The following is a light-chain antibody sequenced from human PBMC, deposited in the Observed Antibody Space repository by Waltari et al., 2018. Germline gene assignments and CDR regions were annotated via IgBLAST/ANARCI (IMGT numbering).Light chain of an antibody. CDR3: QSYDSSLSGSV. V-gene: IGLV1-40*01. J-gene: IGLJ2*01. CDR1: SSNIGARYD. CDR2: GNN. Sequence: QSVLTQPPSVSGAPGQRVTISCTGTSSNIGARYDVHWYQQVPGPAPKLLSDGNNCRPTGVPDRLSGSQSGTSASLAITGLQAEDEADYYCQSYDSSLSGSVFGGGTKLTVL.